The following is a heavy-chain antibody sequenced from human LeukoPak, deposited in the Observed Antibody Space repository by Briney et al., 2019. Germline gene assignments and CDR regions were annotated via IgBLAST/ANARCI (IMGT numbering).Heavy chain of an antibody. J-gene: IGHJ4*02. V-gene: IGHV4-59*01. CDR2: IYYSGST. D-gene: IGHD3-22*01. Sequence: SETLSLTRTVSGGSISSYYWSWIRQPPGKGLEWIGYIYYSGSTNYNPSLKSRVTISVDTSKNRFSLKLSSVTAADTAVYYCARGGNYYDSSPLDYWGQGTLVTVSS. CDR3: ARGGNYYDSSPLDY. CDR1: GGSISSYY.